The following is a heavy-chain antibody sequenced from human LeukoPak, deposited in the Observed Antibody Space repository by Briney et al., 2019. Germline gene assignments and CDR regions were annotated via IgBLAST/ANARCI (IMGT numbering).Heavy chain of an antibody. V-gene: IGHV4-39*07. CDR2: INHSGST. CDR3: ARSYCSSTSCYVGWFDP. Sequence: SETLSLTCTISDGSISSGDYYWSWIRQPPGKGLEWIGEINHSGSTNYNPSLKSRVTISVDTSKNQFSLKLSSVTAADTAVYYCARSYCSSTSCYVGWFDPWGQGTLVTVSS. J-gene: IGHJ5*02. CDR1: DGSISSGDYY. D-gene: IGHD2-2*01.